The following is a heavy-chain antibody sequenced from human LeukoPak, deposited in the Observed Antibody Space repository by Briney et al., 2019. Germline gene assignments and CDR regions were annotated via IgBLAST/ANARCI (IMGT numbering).Heavy chain of an antibody. J-gene: IGHJ6*03. CDR3: ARATAPYCSSTSCYYYYYMDV. CDR1: GYTFTDYY. V-gene: IGHV1-2*02. CDR2: INPNSGGT. Sequence: ASVKVSCKASGYTFTDYYMHWVRQAPGQGLEWMGWINPNSGGTNYAQKFQGRVTMTRDTSISTAYMELSRLRSDDTAVYYCARATAPYCSSTSCYYYYYMDVWGKGTTVTISS. D-gene: IGHD2-2*01.